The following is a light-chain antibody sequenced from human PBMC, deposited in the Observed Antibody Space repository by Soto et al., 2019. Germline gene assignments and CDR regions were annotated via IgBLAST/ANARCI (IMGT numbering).Light chain of an antibody. J-gene: IGLJ1*01. V-gene: IGLV2-14*01. CDR1: SSDVGGYNY. CDR3: SSYTSSSTPYV. CDR2: EVS. Sequence: QSVLTQPASVSGSPGQSITIPCTGTSSDVGGYNYVSWYQQHPGKAPKLMIYEVSNRPSGVSNRFSGSESGNTASLTISGLQAEDEADYYCSSYTSSSTPYVFGTGTKVTVL.